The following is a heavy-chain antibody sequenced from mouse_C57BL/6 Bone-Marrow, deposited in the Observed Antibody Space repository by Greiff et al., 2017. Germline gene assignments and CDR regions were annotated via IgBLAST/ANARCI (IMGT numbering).Heavy chain of an antibody. CDR2: IYPGNSDT. CDR1: GYTFTSYW. V-gene: IGHV1-5*01. CDR3: ARYGYDGGSYAVYY. Sequence: VQLQQSGPVLARPGASVKLSCTTSGYTFTSYWMHWVKQRPGQGLEWIGAIYPGNSDTSYNQKFKGKANLTAVTSASPAYMELSSLTNEDSAVYDCARYGYDGGSYAVYYWGQGTSVTVSS. D-gene: IGHD2-2*01. J-gene: IGHJ4*01.